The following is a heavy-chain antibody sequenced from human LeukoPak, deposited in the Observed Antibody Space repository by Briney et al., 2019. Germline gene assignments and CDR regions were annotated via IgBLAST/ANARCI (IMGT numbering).Heavy chain of an antibody. Sequence: GGSVKVSCKASGGTFSSYAISWVRQAPGQGLEWMGRINPNSGGTNYAQKFQGRVTMTRDTSISTAYMELSRLRSDDTAVYYCAILYGAGDIDYWGQGTLVTVSS. CDR3: AILYGAGDIDY. J-gene: IGHJ4*02. CDR1: GGTFSSYA. D-gene: IGHD4-17*01. CDR2: INPNSGGT. V-gene: IGHV1-2*06.